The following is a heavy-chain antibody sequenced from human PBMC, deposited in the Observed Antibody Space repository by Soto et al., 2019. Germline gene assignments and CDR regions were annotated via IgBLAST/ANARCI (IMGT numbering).Heavy chain of an antibody. CDR2: INPSGGST. Sequence: ASVKVSCKASGYTFTSYYMHWVRQAPGQGLEWMGIINPSGGSTSYAQKFQGRVTMTRDTSTSTVYMELSSLRSEDTAVYYCARGDGITMVRGVPRGLYYYDGMDGWG. CDR1: GYTFTSYY. J-gene: IGHJ6*02. V-gene: IGHV1-46*01. CDR3: ARGDGITMVRGVPRGLYYYDGMDG. D-gene: IGHD3-10*01.